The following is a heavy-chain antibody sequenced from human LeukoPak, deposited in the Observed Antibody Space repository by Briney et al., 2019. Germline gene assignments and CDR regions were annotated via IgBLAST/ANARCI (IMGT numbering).Heavy chain of an antibody. V-gene: IGHV4-59*01. J-gene: IGHJ4*02. CDR3: AGKAYYYDSSGQDY. CDR2: IYYSGST. Sequence: SETLSLTCTVSGGSISSYYWSWIRQPPGKGLEWIGYIYYSGSTSYNPSLKSRVTISLDTSKNQFSLKLSSVTAADTAVYYCAGKAYYYDSSGQDYWGQGTLVTVSS. D-gene: IGHD3-22*01. CDR1: GGSISSYY.